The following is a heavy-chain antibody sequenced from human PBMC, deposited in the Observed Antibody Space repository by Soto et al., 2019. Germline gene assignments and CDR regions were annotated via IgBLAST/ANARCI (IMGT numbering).Heavy chain of an antibody. Sequence: EVQLVESGGGLVQPGGSLRLSCAASGFTFSSYAMHWVRQAPGKGLEYVSTINNNGGSTYYANSVKGRFTISRDNSKNTLYLQMGSLRAEYMAVYYCATTIAAAGGYYFNYWGQGTLVTVSS. CDR2: INNNGGST. CDR1: GFTFSSYA. CDR3: ATTIAAAGGYYFNY. V-gene: IGHV3-64*01. D-gene: IGHD6-13*01. J-gene: IGHJ4*02.